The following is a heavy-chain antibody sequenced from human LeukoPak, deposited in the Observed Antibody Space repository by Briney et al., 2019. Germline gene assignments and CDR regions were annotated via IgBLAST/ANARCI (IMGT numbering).Heavy chain of an antibody. CDR3: ARVTAVAFFGP. D-gene: IGHD2-15*01. J-gene: IGHJ5*02. V-gene: IGHV4-61*02. CDR2: IYTSGST. CDR1: GGSISSGSYY. Sequence: SQTLSLTCTVSGGSISSGSYYWSWIRQPAGKGLEWIGRIYTSGSTYYNPSLKSRVTISVDTSKNQFSLKLSSVTAADTAVYYCARVTAVAFFGPWGQGTLVTVSS.